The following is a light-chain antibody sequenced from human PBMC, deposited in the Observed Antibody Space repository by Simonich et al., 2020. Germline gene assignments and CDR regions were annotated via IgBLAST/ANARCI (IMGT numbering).Light chain of an antibody. CDR2: CAS. CDR3: QQYYSTPYT. J-gene: IGKJ2*01. V-gene: IGKV4-1*01. CDR1: QSVLYNSNNKNY. Sequence: DIVMTQSPDSLAVSLGERATINCKSSQSVLYNSNNKNYLAWYQQKPGQPPKLLISCASTRESGVPDRCSGSGSGTDFTLTISSLQAEDVAVYYCQQYYSTPYTFGQGTKLEIK.